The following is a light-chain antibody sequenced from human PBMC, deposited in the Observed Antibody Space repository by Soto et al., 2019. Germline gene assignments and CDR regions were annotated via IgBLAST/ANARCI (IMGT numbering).Light chain of an antibody. CDR3: QTWGADSVI. CDR2: LNSDGSH. J-gene: IGLJ2*01. V-gene: IGLV4-69*01. Sequence: QPVLTQSPSASASLGASVKLTCTLSSGHSSYAIAWHQQQPEKGPRFLMKLNSDGSHSKGDGISDRFSGSSSGAERYLTLSSLQSQDEADYYCQTWGADSVIFGGGTKLTVL. CDR1: SGHSSYA.